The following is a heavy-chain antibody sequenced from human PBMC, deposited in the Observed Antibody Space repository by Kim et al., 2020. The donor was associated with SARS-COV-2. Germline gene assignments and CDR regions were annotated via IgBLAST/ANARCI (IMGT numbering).Heavy chain of an antibody. Sequence: GGSLRLSCAASGFTFSSYGMHWVRQAPGKGLEWVAVIWYDGSNKYYADSVKGRFTISRDNSKNTLYLQMNSLRAEDTAVYYCARDAGIAVAGTRYYLDYWGQGPLVTVST. CDR2: IWYDGSNK. D-gene: IGHD6-19*01. CDR1: GFTFSSYG. CDR3: ARDAGIAVAGTRYYLDY. V-gene: IGHV3-33*01. J-gene: IGHJ4*02.